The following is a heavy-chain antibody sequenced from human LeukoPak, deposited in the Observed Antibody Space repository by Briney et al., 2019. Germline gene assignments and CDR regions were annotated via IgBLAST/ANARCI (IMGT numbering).Heavy chain of an antibody. J-gene: IGHJ6*02. CDR3: ARFGLPYSIDL. CDR1: GFTFNQHS. D-gene: IGHD3/OR15-3a*01. V-gene: IGHV3-7*01. Sequence: GGSLRLSCIASGFTFNQHSMSWVRQAPVKRLGWVASIRPDGSAVFYVDSVKGRFTFSRDNAKNSLDLQMSSLRAEDTAVYYCARFGLPYSIDLWGQGTMVTVSS. CDR2: IRPDGSAV.